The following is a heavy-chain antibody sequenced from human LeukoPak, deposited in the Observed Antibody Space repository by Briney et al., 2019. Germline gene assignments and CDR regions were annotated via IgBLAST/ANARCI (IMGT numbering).Heavy chain of an antibody. V-gene: IGHV4-59*01. Sequence: SETLSLTCVVSGGSITSYSYSWIRQSPGKGLEWIGFVSHSGTTNYNPSLESRVTISVDTSKNQLSLTLSSVTAADTAVYYCARDGRGAAAGFDYWGQGTLVTVSS. J-gene: IGHJ4*02. CDR3: ARDGRGAAAGFDY. CDR1: GGSITSYS. D-gene: IGHD6-13*01. CDR2: VSHSGTT.